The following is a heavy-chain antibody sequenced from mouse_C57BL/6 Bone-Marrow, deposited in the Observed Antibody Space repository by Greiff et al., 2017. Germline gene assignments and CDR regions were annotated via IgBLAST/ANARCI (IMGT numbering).Heavy chain of an antibody. D-gene: IGHD1-1*01. CDR3: ARHGGTAVRFAY. J-gene: IGHJ3*01. CDR1: GFTFSSYG. Sequence: DVMLVESGGDLVKPGGSLKLSCAASGFTFSSYGMSWVRQTPDKRLEWVATISSGGSYTYYPDSVKGRFTISRDNAKNTLYLQMRSLESEDTAMSYCARHGGTAVRFAYWGQGTLVTVSA. V-gene: IGHV5-6*02. CDR2: ISSGGSYT.